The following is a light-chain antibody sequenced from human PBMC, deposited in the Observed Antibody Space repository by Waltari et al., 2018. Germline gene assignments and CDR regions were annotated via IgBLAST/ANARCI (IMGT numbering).Light chain of an antibody. CDR3: SSQSSNNVVL. J-gene: IGLJ3*02. CDR1: SSDVGTYNS. CDR2: DFS. Sequence: QSALTQPASVSGSPGQSITISCTGTSSDVGTYNSVSWYQDHPGQRPKVIIYDFSDRPSGVSARFSASKSGNTASLTISGLQAEDEADYYCSSQSSNNVVLFGGGTKVTVL. V-gene: IGLV2-14*03.